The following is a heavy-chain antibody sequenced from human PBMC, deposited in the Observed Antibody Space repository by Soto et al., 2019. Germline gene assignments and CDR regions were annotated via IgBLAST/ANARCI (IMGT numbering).Heavy chain of an antibody. CDR3: ARARATIAAAAIFDC. Sequence: QVQLQESGPGLVKPSGTLSLTCAVSGGSISISNWWSWVRQPPGKGLEWIGEVYRTGSTNYNPSLESRLTISVDKSKNQFSLKLTSVTAADTAVYYCARARATIAAAAIFDCWGQGTLVTVSS. D-gene: IGHD6-13*01. J-gene: IGHJ4*02. CDR1: GGSISISNW. CDR2: VYRTGST. V-gene: IGHV4-4*02.